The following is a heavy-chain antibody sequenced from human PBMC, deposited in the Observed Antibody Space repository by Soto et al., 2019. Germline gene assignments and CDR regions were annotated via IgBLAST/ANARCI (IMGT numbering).Heavy chain of an antibody. J-gene: IGHJ5*02. D-gene: IGHD3-3*01. CDR1: GFTFSNAW. CDR3: TTGKDYDFWSGYYTGNYWFDP. V-gene: IGHV3-15*07. Sequence: GGSLRLSCAASGFTFSNAWMNWVRQAPGKGLEWVGRIKSKTDGGTTDYAAPVKGRFTISRDDSKNTLYLQMNSLKTEDTAVYYCTTGKDYDFWSGYYTGNYWFDPWGQGTLVTVSS. CDR2: IKSKTDGGTT.